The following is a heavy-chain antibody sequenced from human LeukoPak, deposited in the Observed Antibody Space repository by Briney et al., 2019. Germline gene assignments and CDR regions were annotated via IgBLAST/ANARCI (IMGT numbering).Heavy chain of an antibody. V-gene: IGHV1-2*02. Sequence: ASVKVSCKASGYTFTGYYMHWVRQAPGQGLEWMGWINPNSGGTNYAQKFQGRVTMTRDTSISTAYMELSRLRSDDTAAYYCARGEQQLVPDYYYYGMDVRGQGTTVTVSS. D-gene: IGHD6-13*01. J-gene: IGHJ6*02. CDR1: GYTFTGYY. CDR2: INPNSGGT. CDR3: ARGEQQLVPDYYYYGMDV.